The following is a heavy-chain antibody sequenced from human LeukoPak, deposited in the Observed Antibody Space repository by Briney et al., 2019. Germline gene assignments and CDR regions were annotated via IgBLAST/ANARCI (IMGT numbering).Heavy chain of an antibody. CDR1: GGSISSYY. CDR3: ARGDYDILTGYLGFDY. V-gene: IGHV4-4*07. Sequence: SETLSLTCTVSGGSISSYYWSWIRQPAGKGLEWIGRIYTSGSTNYNPSLKCRVTMSVDTSKNQFSLKLSSVTAADTAVYYCARGDYDILTGYLGFDYWGQGTLVTVSS. CDR2: IYTSGST. D-gene: IGHD3-9*01. J-gene: IGHJ4*02.